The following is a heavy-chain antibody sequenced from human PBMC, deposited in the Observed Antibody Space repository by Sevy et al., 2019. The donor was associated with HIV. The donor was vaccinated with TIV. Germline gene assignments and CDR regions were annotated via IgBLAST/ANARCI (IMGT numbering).Heavy chain of an antibody. CDR2: IYYSGST. Sequence: SETLSLTCTVSGGSISSSSYYWGWIRQPPGKGLEWIGSIYYSGSTYYNPSLKSRVTISVDTSKNQFSLKLSSVIAADTAVYYCAALAYCGGDCYSFDYWGQGTLVTVSS. CDR3: AALAYCGGDCYSFDY. CDR1: GGSISSSSYY. V-gene: IGHV4-39*01. D-gene: IGHD2-21*02. J-gene: IGHJ4*02.